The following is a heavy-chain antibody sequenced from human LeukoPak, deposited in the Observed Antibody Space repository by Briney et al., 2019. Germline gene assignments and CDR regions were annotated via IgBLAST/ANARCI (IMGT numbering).Heavy chain of an antibody. CDR2: XNHSGYT. D-gene: IGHD4-17*01. V-gene: IGHV4-34*01. CDR1: GVSFNDYY. J-gene: IGHJ4*02. Sequence: SETLSLTCAVSGVSFNDYYWSWVRQTPGKGLEWIGEXNHSGYTNDSPSLKSRVTLSIDTSRKQFSLNVRSVTVANTGIYYCTRMTTGHDYWGQGTLVTVSS. CDR3: TRMTTGHDY.